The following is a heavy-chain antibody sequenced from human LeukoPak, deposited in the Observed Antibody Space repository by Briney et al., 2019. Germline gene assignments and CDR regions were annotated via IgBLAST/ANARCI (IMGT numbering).Heavy chain of an antibody. CDR3: ARDSPRFGELLSEYYYYYMDV. V-gene: IGHV3-30*04. CDR1: GFTFSSYA. J-gene: IGHJ6*03. D-gene: IGHD3-10*01. Sequence: GRSLRLSCAASGFTFSSYAMHWVRQAPGKGLEWVAVISYDGSNKYYADSVKGRFTISRDNSKNTLYLQMNSLRAEDTAVYYCARDSPRFGELLSEYYYYYMDVWGKGTTVTVSS. CDR2: ISYDGSNK.